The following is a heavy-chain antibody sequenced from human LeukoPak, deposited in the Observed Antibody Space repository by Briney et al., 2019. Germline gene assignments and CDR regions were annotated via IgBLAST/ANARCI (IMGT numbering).Heavy chain of an antibody. V-gene: IGHV3-49*04. J-gene: IGHJ4*02. CDR2: IRSKAYGGTT. Sequence: PGRSLRLSCTASGFTFGDYAMSWVRQAPGKGLEWVGFIRSKAYGGTTKYAASVKGIFTISRDDSKSIAYLQMNSLKTEDTAVYYCTRVYGDYRRHYFDYWGQGTLVTVSS. CDR1: GFTFGDYA. D-gene: IGHD4-17*01. CDR3: TRVYGDYRRHYFDY.